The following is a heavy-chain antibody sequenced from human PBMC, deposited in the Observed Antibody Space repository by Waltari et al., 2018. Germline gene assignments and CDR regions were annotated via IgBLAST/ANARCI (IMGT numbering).Heavy chain of an antibody. D-gene: IGHD2-15*01. J-gene: IGHJ4*02. CDR3: ARDVDGGHQD. V-gene: IGHV4-59*01. Sequence: QVQLPESSPGLVKPSETLSITCPVTGGSISSSYSSWIRQPPGKGLEWIGYIYYSGSNNYNPSLKSRVTISVDTSKNQFSLKLSSVTAADTAVYYCARDVDGGHQDWGQGTLVTVSS. CDR1: GGSISSSY. CDR2: IYYSGSN.